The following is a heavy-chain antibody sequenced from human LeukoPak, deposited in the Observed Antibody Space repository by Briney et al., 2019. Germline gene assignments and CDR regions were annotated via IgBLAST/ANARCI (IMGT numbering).Heavy chain of an antibody. Sequence: GGSLRLSCAASGFTVSSNYMSWVRQAPGKGLEWVSVIYSGGSTYYADSVKGRFTISRDNSKNTLYLQMNSLRAEDTAVYYCAREDMVRGVIDYWGQGTLVTVSP. V-gene: IGHV3-53*01. CDR1: GFTVSSNY. CDR2: IYSGGST. D-gene: IGHD3-10*01. CDR3: AREDMVRGVIDY. J-gene: IGHJ4*02.